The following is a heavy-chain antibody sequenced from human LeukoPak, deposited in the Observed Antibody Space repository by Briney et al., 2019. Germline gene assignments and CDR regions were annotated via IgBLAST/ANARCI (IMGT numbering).Heavy chain of an antibody. Sequence: GGSLRLSCAASGFTFSRYAMHWVRQAPGKGLEWVAVTSNDGNNKYYGDSVKGRFTISRDNSKNTLYLQTNSLRAEDTAVYYCARDFTMVRGVNYYFDYWGQGTLVTVSS. J-gene: IGHJ4*02. D-gene: IGHD3-10*01. CDR1: GFTFSRYA. V-gene: IGHV3-30*04. CDR2: TSNDGNNK. CDR3: ARDFTMVRGVNYYFDY.